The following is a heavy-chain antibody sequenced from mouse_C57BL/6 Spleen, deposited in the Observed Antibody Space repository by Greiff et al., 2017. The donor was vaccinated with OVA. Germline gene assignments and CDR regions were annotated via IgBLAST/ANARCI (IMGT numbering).Heavy chain of an antibody. V-gene: IGHV1-85*01. Sequence: VQLQQSGPELVKPGASVKLSCKASGYTFTSYDINWVKQRPGQGLEWIGWIYPRDGSTKYNEKVKGKATLTVDTSSITAYMELHSLTSEDSAVYFGARGNGGYVDAYWGQGTLVTVSA. CDR2: IYPRDGST. CDR1: GYTFTSYD. CDR3: ARGNGGYVDAY. J-gene: IGHJ3*01. D-gene: IGHD3-1*01.